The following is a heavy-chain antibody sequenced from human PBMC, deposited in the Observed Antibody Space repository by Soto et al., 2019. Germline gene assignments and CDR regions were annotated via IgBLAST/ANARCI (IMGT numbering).Heavy chain of an antibody. J-gene: IGHJ6*02. CDR3: ARADLYFFSPSFSYYFITDC. V-gene: IGHV3-21*01. CDR1: GLPFISYS. D-gene: IGHD2-2*01. Sequence: RESLRHSCAATGLPFISYSMNWVRQALGTGLEWVSSISSSSSYIYYADSVKGRFTISRDNAKNSLYLQMNSLRAEDTAVYYCARADLYFFSPSFSYYFITDCCGRATTLT. CDR2: ISSSSSYI.